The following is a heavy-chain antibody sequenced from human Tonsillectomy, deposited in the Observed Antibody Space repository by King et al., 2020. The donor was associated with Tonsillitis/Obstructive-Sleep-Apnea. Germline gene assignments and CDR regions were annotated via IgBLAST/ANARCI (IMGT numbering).Heavy chain of an antibody. J-gene: IGHJ4*02. D-gene: IGHD3-22*01. CDR1: GFTFSSYS. V-gene: IGHV3-21*01. CDR3: ARDAYYYDSSGYHGPSVLHY. Sequence: VQLVESGGGLVKPGGSLRLSCAASGFTFSSYSMNWVRQAPGKGLEWVSSISSSSSYIYYADSVKCRFTISRDNAKNSLYLQMNSLRAEDTAVYYCARDAYYYDSSGYHGPSVLHYWGQGTLVTVSS. CDR2: ISSSSSYI.